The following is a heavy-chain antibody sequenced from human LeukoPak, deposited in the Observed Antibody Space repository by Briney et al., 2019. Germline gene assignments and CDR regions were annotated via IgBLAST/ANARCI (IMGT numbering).Heavy chain of an antibody. CDR2: ISSSSSYI. V-gene: IGHV3-21*04. CDR1: GFTFSSYS. J-gene: IGHJ6*03. CDR3: ARGESSNAVPGRYYMDV. Sequence: GGSLRLSCAASGFTFSSYSMNWVRQAPGKGLEWVSSISSSSSYIYYADSVKGRFTISRDNSKNTLYFQMKTLRAEDTAVYYCARGESSNAVPGRYYMDVWGRGTMVTVSS. D-gene: IGHD2-15*01.